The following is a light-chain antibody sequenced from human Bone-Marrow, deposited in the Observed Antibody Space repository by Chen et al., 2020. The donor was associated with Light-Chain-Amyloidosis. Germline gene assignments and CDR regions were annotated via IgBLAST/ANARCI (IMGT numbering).Light chain of an antibody. CDR2: RDT. CDR1: DLPTKY. J-gene: IGLJ2*01. CDR3: QSADSSGTYEVI. Sequence: SYELTQPPSVSVSPGQTARITCSGDDLPTKYAYWYQQKPGQAPVLVIHRDTERPSGISERFSGSRSGTTATLTISGVQAEDEADYHCQSADSSGTYEVIFGGETKLTVL. V-gene: IGLV3-25*03.